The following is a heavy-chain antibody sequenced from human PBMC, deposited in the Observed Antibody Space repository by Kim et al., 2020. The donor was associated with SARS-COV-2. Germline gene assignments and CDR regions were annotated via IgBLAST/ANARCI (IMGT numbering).Heavy chain of an antibody. Sequence: GGSLRLSCAASGFTFSSYWMSWVRQAPGKGLEWVANIKQDGSEKYYVDSVKGRFTISRDNAKNSLYLQMNSLRTEDTAVYYCAREQVVVVPAAIGYYYYGMDVWGQGTTVTVSS. CDR2: IKQDGSEK. J-gene: IGHJ6*02. CDR1: GFTFSSYW. CDR3: AREQVVVVPAAIGYYYYGMDV. D-gene: IGHD2-2*01. V-gene: IGHV3-7*01.